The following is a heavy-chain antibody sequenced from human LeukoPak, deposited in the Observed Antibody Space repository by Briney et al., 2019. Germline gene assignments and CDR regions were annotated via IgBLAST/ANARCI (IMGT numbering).Heavy chain of an antibody. Sequence: ASVKVSCKASGYTFTSYGISWVRQAPGQGLEWMGWISAYNGNTNYAQKLQGRVTMTRDTSISTAYMELSRLRSDDTAVYYCARTDIVVVPAAIPYYFDYWGQGTLVTVSS. CDR1: GYTFTSYG. CDR2: ISAYNGNT. J-gene: IGHJ4*02. V-gene: IGHV1-18*01. D-gene: IGHD2-2*01. CDR3: ARTDIVVVPAAIPYYFDY.